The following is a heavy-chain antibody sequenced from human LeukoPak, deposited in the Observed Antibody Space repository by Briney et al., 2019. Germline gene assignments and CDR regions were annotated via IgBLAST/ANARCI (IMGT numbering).Heavy chain of an antibody. V-gene: IGHV4-4*07. CDR3: AREGPSRWFDP. CDR1: GGSISSYY. CDR2: IYTSGST. Sequence: SETLSLTCTVSGGSISSYYWSWIRQPAGKGLGWIGRIYTSGSTNYNPSLKSRVTMSVDTSKNQFSLKLSSVTAADTAVYYCAREGPSRWFDPWGQGTLVTVSS. J-gene: IGHJ5*02.